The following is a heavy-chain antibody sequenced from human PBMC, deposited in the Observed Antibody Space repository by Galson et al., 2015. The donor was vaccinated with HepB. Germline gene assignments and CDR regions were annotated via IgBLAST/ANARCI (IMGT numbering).Heavy chain of an antibody. CDR1: GFTFSSYS. CDR3: ARAAETTSYGMDV. CDR2: ISSSSSYI. J-gene: IGHJ6*02. Sequence: SLRLSCAASGFTFSSYSMNWVRQAPGKGLEWVSYISSSSSYIYYADSVKGRFTISRDNAKNSLYLQMNSLRAEDTAVYYCARAAETTSYGMDVWGQGTTVTVSS. V-gene: IGHV3-21*05. D-gene: IGHD1-14*01.